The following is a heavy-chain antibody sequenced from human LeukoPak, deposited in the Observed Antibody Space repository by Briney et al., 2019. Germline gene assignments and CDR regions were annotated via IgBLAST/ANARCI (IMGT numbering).Heavy chain of an antibody. D-gene: IGHD3-3*01. V-gene: IGHV4-34*01. CDR3: ARGRASYDFWSGYLF. CDR2: INHSGST. J-gene: IGHJ4*02. CDR1: GGPFCGYY. Sequence: SETLSLTXAVYGGPFCGYYWSWIRQSPGKGLEWIGEINHSGSTNYNPSLKSRVTISVDTSKNQFSLKLSSVTAADTAVYYCARGRASYDFWSGYLFWGQGTLVTVSS.